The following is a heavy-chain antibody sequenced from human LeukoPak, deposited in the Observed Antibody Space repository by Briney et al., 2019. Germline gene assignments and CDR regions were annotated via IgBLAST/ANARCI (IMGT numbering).Heavy chain of an antibody. J-gene: IGHJ4*02. D-gene: IGHD3-10*01. CDR1: GFTFSSYA. V-gene: IGHV3-30*04. Sequence: GGSLRLSCAASGFTFSSYAMHWVRRAPGKGLEWVAVISYDGSDKYYVDSVKGRFTISRDNSKNTLYLQMNSLRAEDTALYYCAKQFNYYASGSYYSGTYYFDYWGQGTLVTVSS. CDR2: ISYDGSDK. CDR3: AKQFNYYASGSYYSGTYYFDY.